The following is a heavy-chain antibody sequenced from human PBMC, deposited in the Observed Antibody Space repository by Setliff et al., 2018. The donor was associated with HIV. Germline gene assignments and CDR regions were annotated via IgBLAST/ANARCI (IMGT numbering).Heavy chain of an antibody. Sequence: SETLSLTCAVYGGSFSGYYWSWIRQPPGKGLEWIGEINHRGSTNYNPSLKSRATISVETSKNQFSLKLNSVTAADTAVYYCAREAARVVDFWGQGTLVTVSS. J-gene: IGHJ4*02. CDR1: GGSFSGYY. D-gene: IGHD6-25*01. V-gene: IGHV4-34*01. CDR3: AREAARVVDF. CDR2: INHRGST.